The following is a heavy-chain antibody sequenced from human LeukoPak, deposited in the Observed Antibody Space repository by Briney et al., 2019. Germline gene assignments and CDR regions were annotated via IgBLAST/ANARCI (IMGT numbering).Heavy chain of an antibody. Sequence: SETLSLTCTVSGGSISSYYWSWLRQPPGKGLEWIGYIYYSGSTNYNPSLKSRVTISVDTSENQFSLKLSSVTAADTAVYYCARLYSSSFPLYWGQGTLVTVSS. CDR2: IYYSGST. D-gene: IGHD6-6*01. V-gene: IGHV4-59*08. CDR1: GGSISSYY. J-gene: IGHJ4*02. CDR3: ARLYSSSFPLY.